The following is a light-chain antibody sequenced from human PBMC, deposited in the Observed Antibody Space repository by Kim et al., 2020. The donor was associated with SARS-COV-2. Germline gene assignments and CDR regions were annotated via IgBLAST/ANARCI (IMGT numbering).Light chain of an antibody. CDR2: AYN. CDR1: SGSIASTC. Sequence: NFMLTQPHSVSEYPGKTVTISCTRTSGSIASTCVQCYQQRPGSSPSTVICAYNQKSSGVPDRFSGSFDSSSNSASLTISGLKTEDETDCYYQSYVSSNQVFGGGTKVTVL. J-gene: IGLJ3*02. V-gene: IGLV6-57*01. CDR3: QSYVSSNQV.